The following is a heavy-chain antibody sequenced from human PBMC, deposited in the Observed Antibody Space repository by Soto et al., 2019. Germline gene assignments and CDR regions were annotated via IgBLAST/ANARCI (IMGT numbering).Heavy chain of an antibody. V-gene: IGHV1-8*01. Sequence: ASVKVSCKASGYTFTSYDINWVRQATGQGLERMGWMNPNSGNTGYAQKFQGRVTMTRNTSISTAYMELSSLRSEDTAVYYCAGGQLAVAAYYYYYMDVWGKGTTVTVSS. CDR1: GYTFTSYD. CDR2: MNPNSGNT. J-gene: IGHJ6*03. D-gene: IGHD6-19*01. CDR3: AGGQLAVAAYYYYYMDV.